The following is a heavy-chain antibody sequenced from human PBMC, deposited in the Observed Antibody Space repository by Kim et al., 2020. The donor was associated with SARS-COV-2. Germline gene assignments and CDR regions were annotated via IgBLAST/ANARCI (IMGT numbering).Heavy chain of an antibody. CDR1: GFTFSSYS. D-gene: IGHD2-21*01. CDR3: ARDDRSPTSTIPYYYYGMDV. V-gene: IGHV3-48*02. J-gene: IGHJ6*02. CDR2: ISSSSSTI. Sequence: GGSLRHSCAASGFTFSSYSMNWVRQAPGKGLEWVSYISSSSSTIYYADSVKGRFTISRDNAKNSLYLQMNSLRDEDTAVYYCARDDRSPTSTIPYYYYGMDVWGQGTTVTVSS.